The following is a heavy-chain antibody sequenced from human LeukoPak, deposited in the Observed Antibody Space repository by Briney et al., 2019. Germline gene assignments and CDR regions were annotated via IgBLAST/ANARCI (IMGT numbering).Heavy chain of an antibody. Sequence: PGGSLRLSCAASGFTFSSYGMHWVRQAPGKGLEWVAVISYDGSNKYYADSVKGRFTISRDNSKNTLYLQMNSLRAEDTAVYYCAKDRGTVINAHNWFDPWGQGTLVTVSS. CDR3: AKDRGTVINAHNWFDP. V-gene: IGHV3-30*18. CDR2: ISYDGSNK. D-gene: IGHD4-17*01. CDR1: GFTFSSYG. J-gene: IGHJ5*02.